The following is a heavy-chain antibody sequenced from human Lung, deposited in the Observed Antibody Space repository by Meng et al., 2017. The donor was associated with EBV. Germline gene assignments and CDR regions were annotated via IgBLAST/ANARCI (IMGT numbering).Heavy chain of an antibody. D-gene: IGHD6-19*01. V-gene: IGHV4-59*01. CDR1: GGSISSYY. CDR3: ASSSGWYDEYYFDY. CDR2: IYYSGST. Sequence: QVQLQESGPGLVKPSETLSLTCPVSGGSISSYYWSWIRQPPGKGLEWIGYIYYSGSTNYNPSLKSRVTISVDTSKNQFSLKLSSVTAADTAVYYCASSSGWYDEYYFDYWGQGTLVTVSS. J-gene: IGHJ4*02.